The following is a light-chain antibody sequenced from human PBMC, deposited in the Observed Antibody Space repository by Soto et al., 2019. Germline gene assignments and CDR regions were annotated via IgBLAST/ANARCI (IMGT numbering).Light chain of an antibody. J-gene: IGKJ1*01. CDR3: QQYGSSPT. CDR2: GAS. Sequence: EIVLTQSPGTLSLSPGERATLSCRASQSVSSNYLAWYQQRPGQAPRLLIYGASSRAAGIPDKFSGSGSGTDFTLTISRLEPEDFAVYYCQQYGSSPTFGQGTKVDI. V-gene: IGKV3-20*01. CDR1: QSVSSNY.